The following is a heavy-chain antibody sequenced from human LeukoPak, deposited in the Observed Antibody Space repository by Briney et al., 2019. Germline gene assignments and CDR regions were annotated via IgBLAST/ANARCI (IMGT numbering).Heavy chain of an antibody. CDR1: GFTFSSYW. J-gene: IGHJ6*02. V-gene: IGHV3-74*01. Sequence: GGSLRLSCAASGFTFSSYWMPWVRQAPGKGLVWVSRIKSDGSSPYYADSVKGRFTISRDNAKNTLYLQMNSLRAEDTAVYYCARGYSSSSGHGMDVWGQGTTVTVSS. CDR2: IKSDGSSP. CDR3: ARGYSSSSGHGMDV. D-gene: IGHD6-6*01.